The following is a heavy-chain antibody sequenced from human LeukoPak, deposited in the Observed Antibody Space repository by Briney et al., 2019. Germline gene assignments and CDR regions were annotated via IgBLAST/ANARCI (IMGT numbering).Heavy chain of an antibody. CDR3: ARPGIAAAGLPDY. CDR2: IYGGGST. D-gene: IGHD6-13*01. V-gene: IGHV3-53*01. CDR1: GFTLSSNY. Sequence: PGGSLRLSCAASGFTLSSNYMSWVRQAPGKGLEWVSVIYGGGSTYYAGSVKGRFTISRDNSKNKLYLQMNSLRAEDTAVYYCARPGIAAAGLPDYWGQGTLVTVSS. J-gene: IGHJ4*02.